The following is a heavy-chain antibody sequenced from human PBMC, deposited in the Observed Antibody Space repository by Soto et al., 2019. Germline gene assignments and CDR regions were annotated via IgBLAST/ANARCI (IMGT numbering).Heavy chain of an antibody. CDR1: GFTFSSYS. CDR3: ARDVGPPGGYYYDSSGYYYV. V-gene: IGHV3-48*02. D-gene: IGHD3-22*01. CDR2: ISSSSSTI. J-gene: IGHJ4*02. Sequence: EVQLVESGGGLVQPGGSLRLSCAASGFTFSSYSMNWVRQAPGKGLEWVSYISSSSSTIYYADSVKGRFTISRDNAKNSMYLQMNSLRDEDTAVYYCARDVGPPGGYYYDSSGYYYVWGQGTLVTVSS.